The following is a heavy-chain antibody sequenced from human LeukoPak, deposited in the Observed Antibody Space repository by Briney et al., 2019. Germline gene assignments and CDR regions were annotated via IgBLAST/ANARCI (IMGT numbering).Heavy chain of an antibody. CDR2: ISGRSDTI. CDR3: ARGPPTVVGEFDY. J-gene: IGHJ4*02. CDR1: GFTFSSYN. Sequence: GGSLRLSCAASGFTFSSYNMNWVRQAPGKGLEWVSYISGRSDTIYYADSVKGRFIISRDNARNSLSLQMDSLRVEDTAVYYCARGPPTVVGEFDYWGQGTLVTVSS. D-gene: IGHD4-23*01. V-gene: IGHV3-48*01.